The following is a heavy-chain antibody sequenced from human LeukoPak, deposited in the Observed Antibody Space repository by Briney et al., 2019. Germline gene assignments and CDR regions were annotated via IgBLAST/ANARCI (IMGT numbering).Heavy chain of an antibody. V-gene: IGHV4-38-2*02. CDR1: GYSISSGYY. Sequence: SETLSLTCSVSGYSISSGYYWGWILQPPGKGLEWIGSIYHSGSTYYNPSLKSRVTISVDTSKNQFSLKLSSVTAADTAVYYCARDKAVAGTEFDYWGQGTLVTVSS. J-gene: IGHJ4*02. CDR2: IYHSGST. CDR3: ARDKAVAGTEFDY. D-gene: IGHD6-19*01.